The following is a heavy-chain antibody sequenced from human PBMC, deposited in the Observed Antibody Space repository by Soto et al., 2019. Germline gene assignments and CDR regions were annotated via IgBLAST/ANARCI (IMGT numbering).Heavy chain of an antibody. Sequence: SETLSLTCVVYGGSFSGYYWSWIRQAPGEGLEWIGEINHSGSTNYNPSLKGRVTTSVDTSKNQFSLKLSSVTAADTAVYYCARDRGSSIDYWGQGTLVTVSS. J-gene: IGHJ4*02. D-gene: IGHD3-16*01. V-gene: IGHV4-34*01. CDR1: GGSFSGYY. CDR3: ARDRGSSIDY. CDR2: INHSGST.